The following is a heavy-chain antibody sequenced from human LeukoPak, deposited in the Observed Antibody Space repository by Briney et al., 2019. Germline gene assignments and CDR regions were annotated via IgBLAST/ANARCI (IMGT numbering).Heavy chain of an antibody. CDR2: ISAYNGNT. CDR3: ARVGIKGYSYGFPRVDY. CDR1: GYTFTSYG. Sequence: ASVKVSCKASGYTFTSYGISWVRQAPGQGLEWMGWISAYNGNTNYAQKLQGRVTMTTDTSTSTAYMELRSLRSDDTAVYYCARVGIKGYSYGFPRVDYWGQGTLVTVSS. D-gene: IGHD5-18*01. V-gene: IGHV1-18*01. J-gene: IGHJ4*02.